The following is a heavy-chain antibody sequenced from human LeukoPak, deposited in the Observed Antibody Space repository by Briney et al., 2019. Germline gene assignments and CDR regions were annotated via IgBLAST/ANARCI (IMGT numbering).Heavy chain of an antibody. CDR2: IYPGDSDT. CDR3: ARPRGYSYGYSNWFDP. J-gene: IGHJ5*02. CDR1: GYSFTSYW. V-gene: IGHV5-51*01. D-gene: IGHD5-18*01. Sequence: GESLKISCKGSGYSFTSYWIGWVRQMPGKGLEWMGIIYPGDSDTRYSPSFQGQVTTSADKSISTAYLQWSSLKASDTAMYYCARPRGYSYGYSNWFDPWGQGTLVTVSS.